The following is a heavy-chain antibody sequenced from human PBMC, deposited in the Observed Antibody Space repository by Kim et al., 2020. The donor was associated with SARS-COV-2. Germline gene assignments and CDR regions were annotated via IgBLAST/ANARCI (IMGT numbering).Heavy chain of an antibody. CDR3: ASSTGSNYFDY. J-gene: IGHJ4*02. V-gene: IGHV4-39*01. CDR2: IYYSGST. CDR1: GGSISSSSYY. D-gene: IGHD3-9*01. Sequence: SETLSLTCTVSGGSISSSSYYWGWIRQPPGKGLEWIGSIYYSGSTYYNPSLKSRVTISVDTSKNQFSLKLSSVTAADTAVYYCASSTGSNYFDYWGQGTLVTVSS.